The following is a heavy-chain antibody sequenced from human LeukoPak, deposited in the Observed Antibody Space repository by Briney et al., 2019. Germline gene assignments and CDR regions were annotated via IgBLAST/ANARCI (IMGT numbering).Heavy chain of an antibody. J-gene: IGHJ4*02. Sequence: PGGSLRLSCAASGFTFDDYAMHWVRQAPGKGLEWVSGISWNSGSIGYADSVKGRFTISRDNAKNSLYLQMNSLRAEDTALYYCAKDMEGQWPPQKGWSSFDYWGQGTLVTVSS. CDR1: GFTFDDYA. CDR3: AKDMEGQWPPQKGWSSFDY. CDR2: ISWNSGSI. V-gene: IGHV3-9*01. D-gene: IGHD6-19*01.